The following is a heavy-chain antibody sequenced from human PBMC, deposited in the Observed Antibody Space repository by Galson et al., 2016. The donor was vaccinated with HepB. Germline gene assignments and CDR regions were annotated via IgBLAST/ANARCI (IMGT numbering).Heavy chain of an antibody. J-gene: IGHJ4*02. Sequence: EPLSLTCTVSGDSVSSDGYYWNWVRQASGKGLEWLGRIRSKANSYATTYAASVKGRFTISSDDSKNPAYLQMNSLKTEDTAMYYCTRGFCSSTSCYANDDWGQGTLVTVSS. CDR3: TRGFCSSTSCYANDD. V-gene: IGHV3-73*01. CDR2: IRSKANSYAT. D-gene: IGHD2-2*01. CDR1: GDSVSSDG.